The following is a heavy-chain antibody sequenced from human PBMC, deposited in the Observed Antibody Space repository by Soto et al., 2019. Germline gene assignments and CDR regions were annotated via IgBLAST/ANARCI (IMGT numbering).Heavy chain of an antibody. J-gene: IGHJ4*02. Sequence: SETLSLTCVVSGGSVTNTTYFWGWIRQPPGKGPEWVGSIYYSGTTYSNPSLKSRLTMSIDTSKNQFFLRLVSVTAADTALYYCARDQALAPTVWGYWGQGIQVTVSS. D-gene: IGHD7-27*01. CDR1: GGSVTNTTYF. V-gene: IGHV4-39*07. CDR2: IYYSGTT. CDR3: ARDQALAPTVWGY.